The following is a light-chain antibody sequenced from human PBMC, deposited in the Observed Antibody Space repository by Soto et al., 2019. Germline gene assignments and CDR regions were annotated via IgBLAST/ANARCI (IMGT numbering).Light chain of an antibody. V-gene: IGLV4-69*01. CDR1: SGHSSYT. CDR2: VNSDGSH. Sequence: QSVLTQSPSASASLGASVKLTCTLSSGHSSYTIAWHQQQPEKGPRYLMKVNSDGSHTKGGGIPDRFSGSSSGAERYLTISSLQSEDEADYYCQTWGTGIVVFGGGTKLTVL. J-gene: IGLJ2*01. CDR3: QTWGTGIVV.